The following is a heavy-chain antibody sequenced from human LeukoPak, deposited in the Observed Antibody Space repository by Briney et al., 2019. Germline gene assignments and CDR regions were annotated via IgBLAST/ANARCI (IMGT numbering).Heavy chain of an antibody. Sequence: LSETLSLTCTVSGGSINYDYWSWIRQSPGKRLEWIGYIHYSGATNYSPSLNSRVTISVDTSKNQFSLKLSSVTAADTALYYCATLRGASTAVFDSWGQGTLVTVSS. D-gene: IGHD2-21*02. CDR2: IHYSGAT. J-gene: IGHJ4*02. V-gene: IGHV4-59*08. CDR3: ATLRGASTAVFDS. CDR1: GGSINYDY.